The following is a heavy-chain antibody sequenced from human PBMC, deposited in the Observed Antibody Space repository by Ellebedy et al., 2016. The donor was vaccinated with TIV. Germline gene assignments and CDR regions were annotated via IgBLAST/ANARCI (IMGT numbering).Heavy chain of an antibody. J-gene: IGHJ4*02. D-gene: IGHD5-18*01. Sequence: MPSETLSLTCTVSGGSISSGDYYWSWIRQPPGKGLEWIGYIYYSGSTYYNPSLKSRVTISVDTSKNQFSLKLSSVTAADTAVYYCARASRIQLWTYDYWGQGTLVTVSS. V-gene: IGHV4-30-4*01. CDR3: ARASRIQLWTYDY. CDR1: GGSISSGDYY. CDR2: IYYSGST.